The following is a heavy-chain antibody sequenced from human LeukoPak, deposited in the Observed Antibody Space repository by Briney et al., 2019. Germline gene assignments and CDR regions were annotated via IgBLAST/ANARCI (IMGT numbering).Heavy chain of an antibody. CDR3: ASLYRGWYFDL. D-gene: IGHD1-26*01. J-gene: IGHJ2*01. Sequence: SETLSLTCAVYGGSFSGYYWGWIRQPPGKGLEWIGYIYYSGSTNYNPSLKSRVTISIDTSKNQFSLKLSSVTAADTAVYYCASLYRGWYFDLWGRGTLVTVSS. V-gene: IGHV4-59*08. CDR1: GGSFSGYY. CDR2: IYYSGST.